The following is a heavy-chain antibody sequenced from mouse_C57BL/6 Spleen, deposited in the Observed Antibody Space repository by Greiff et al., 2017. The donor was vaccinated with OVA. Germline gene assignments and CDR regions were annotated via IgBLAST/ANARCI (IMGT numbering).Heavy chain of an antibody. J-gene: IGHJ3*01. V-gene: IGHV1-61*01. Sequence: QVQLKQPGAELVRPGSSVKLSCKASGYTFTSYWMDWVKQRPGQGLEWIGNIYPSDSETHYNQKFKDKATLTVDKSSSTAYMQLSSLTSEDSAVYYCARREGYAAHGGFAFWGQGTLVTVSA. CDR3: ARREGYAAHGGFAF. CDR1: GYTFTSYW. CDR2: IYPSDSET. D-gene: IGHD3-1*01.